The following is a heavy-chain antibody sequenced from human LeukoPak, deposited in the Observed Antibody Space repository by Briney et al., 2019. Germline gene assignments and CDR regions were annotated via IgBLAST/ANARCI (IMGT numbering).Heavy chain of an antibody. Sequence: GGSLRLSCAASGFTFSSYIMNWVRQAPGKGLEWVSSISSSSSYIYYADSVKGRFTISRDNAKNSLYLQMNSLRAEDTAVYYCAIGPDYYGSGSYMDVWGKGTMVTVSS. CDR2: ISSSSSYI. CDR3: AIGPDYYGSGSYMDV. V-gene: IGHV3-21*01. J-gene: IGHJ6*03. D-gene: IGHD3-10*01. CDR1: GFTFSSYI.